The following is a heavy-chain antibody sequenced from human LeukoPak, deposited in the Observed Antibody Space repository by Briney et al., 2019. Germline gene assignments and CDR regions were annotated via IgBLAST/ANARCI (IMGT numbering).Heavy chain of an antibody. CDR1: GFTFSSYA. Sequence: LGGSLRLSCAASGFTFSSYAMSWVRQAPGKGLEWVSAISGSGGSTYYADSVKGRFTISRDNSKNTLYLQMNSLRAEDTAVYYCANLPLPHYYDSSGSLDYWGQGTLVTVSS. V-gene: IGHV3-23*01. D-gene: IGHD3-22*01. J-gene: IGHJ4*02. CDR3: ANLPLPHYYDSSGSLDY. CDR2: ISGSGGST.